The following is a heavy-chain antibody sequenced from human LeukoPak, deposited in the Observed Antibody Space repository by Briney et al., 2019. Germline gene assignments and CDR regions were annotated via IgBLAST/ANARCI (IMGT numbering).Heavy chain of an antibody. CDR2: ISWNSGSI. D-gene: IGHD2-15*01. Sequence: PGMSLRLSCAASGFTFDDYAMHWVRQAPGKGLEWVSGISWNSGSIGYADSVKGRFTISRDNAKNSLYLQMNSLRAEDTALYYCAKGEAANYYYYGMDVWGQGTTVTVSS. V-gene: IGHV3-9*01. J-gene: IGHJ6*02. CDR3: AKGEAANYYYYGMDV. CDR1: GFTFDDYA.